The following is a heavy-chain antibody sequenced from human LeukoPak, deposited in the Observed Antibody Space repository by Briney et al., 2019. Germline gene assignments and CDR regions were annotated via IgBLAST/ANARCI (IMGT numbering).Heavy chain of an antibody. J-gene: IGHJ4*02. D-gene: IGHD2-15*01. V-gene: IGHV3-48*04. CDR3: ARLYCSGGSCYYDY. Sequence: TGGSLRLSCAASGFTFSSYSMNWVRQAPGKGLEWVSYISSSGSTIYYADSVKGRFTISRDNAKNSLYLQMNSLRAEDTAVYYCARLYCSGGSCYYDYWGQGTLVTVSS. CDR1: GFTFSSYS. CDR2: ISSSGSTI.